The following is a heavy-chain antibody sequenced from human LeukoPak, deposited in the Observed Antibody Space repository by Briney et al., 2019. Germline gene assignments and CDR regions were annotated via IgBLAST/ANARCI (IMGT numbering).Heavy chain of an antibody. D-gene: IGHD6-13*01. CDR1: GYSFTSYW. Sequence: GESLKISCKGSGYSFTSYWISWVRQMPGKGLEWMGRIDPSDSYTNYSPSSQGHVTISADKSISTAYLQWSSLKASDTAMYYCARQASQPGIAAAGTLDYWGQGTLVTVSS. J-gene: IGHJ4*02. CDR3: ARQASQPGIAAAGTLDY. CDR2: IDPSDSYT. V-gene: IGHV5-10-1*01.